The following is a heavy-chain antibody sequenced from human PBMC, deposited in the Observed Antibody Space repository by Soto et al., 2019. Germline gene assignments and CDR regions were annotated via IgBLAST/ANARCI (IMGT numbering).Heavy chain of an antibody. V-gene: IGHV4-31*03. CDR3: ARDQSDAFDI. CDR2: IYYSGST. Sequence: NPSETLSLTCTVSGGSISSGGYYWSWIRQHPGKGLEWIGYIYYSGSTYYNPSLKSRVTISVDTSKNQFSLKLSSVTAADTAVYYCARDQSDAFDIWGQGTMVTVSS. CDR1: GGSISSGGYY. J-gene: IGHJ3*02.